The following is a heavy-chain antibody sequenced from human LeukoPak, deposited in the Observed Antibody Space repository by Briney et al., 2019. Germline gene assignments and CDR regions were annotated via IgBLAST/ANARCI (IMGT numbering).Heavy chain of an antibody. CDR1: DGSISSGGYA. CDR3: AREVDEVDNWFDP. V-gene: IGHV4-30-2*01. Sequence: SETLSLTCAVSDGSISSGGYAWSWIRQPPEKGLEWIGYIYHSGSTYYNPSLKSRVTISVDRSKNQFSLKLSSVTAADTAVYYCAREVDEVDNWFDPWGQGTLVTVSS. CDR2: IYHSGST. D-gene: IGHD2-15*01. J-gene: IGHJ5*02.